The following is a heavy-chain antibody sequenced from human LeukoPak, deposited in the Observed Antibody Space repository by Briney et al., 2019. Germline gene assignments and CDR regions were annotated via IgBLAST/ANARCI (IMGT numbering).Heavy chain of an antibody. CDR2: IIPIFGTA. J-gene: IGHJ6*03. CDR3: ARLIVATTPRDYYYYMDV. Sequence: GASVKVSCKASGYTFTSYDINWVRQAPGQGLEWMGGIIPIFGTANYAQKFQGRVTITADESTSTAYMELSSLRSEDTAVYYCARLIVATTPRDYYYYMDVWGKGTTVTISS. V-gene: IGHV1-69*13. CDR1: GYTFTSYD. D-gene: IGHD1/OR15-1a*01.